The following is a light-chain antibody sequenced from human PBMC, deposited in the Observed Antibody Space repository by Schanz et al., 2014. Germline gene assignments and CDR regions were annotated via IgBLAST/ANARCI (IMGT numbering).Light chain of an antibody. CDR2: DAS. Sequence: EIVLTQSPGTLSLSPGERATLSCRASQSVSSKFLAWYQQKSGQAPRLLIYDASTRATGIPDRFSGGGSGTDFTLTITRLEPEDFAVYYCQQYGNSPLGTFGQGTEVEIK. V-gene: IGKV3-20*01. CDR1: QSVSSKF. CDR3: QQYGNSPLGT. J-gene: IGKJ1*01.